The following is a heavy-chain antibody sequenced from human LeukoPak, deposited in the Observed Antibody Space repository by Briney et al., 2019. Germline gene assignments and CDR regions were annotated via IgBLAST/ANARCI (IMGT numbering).Heavy chain of an antibody. D-gene: IGHD3-3*01. CDR3: ARLRTIFGDVIETCDWFDS. Sequence: GGSLRLSCTASGFTFGTYSMNWLRQAPGKGLEWISKITPRNTTTYYADSVKGRFTISRDNAKNSLYLQMNSLRAEDTAVYFCARLRTIFGDVIETCDWFDSGGQGTLVTVSS. V-gene: IGHV3-48*01. CDR2: ITPRNTTT. CDR1: GFTFGTYS. J-gene: IGHJ5*01.